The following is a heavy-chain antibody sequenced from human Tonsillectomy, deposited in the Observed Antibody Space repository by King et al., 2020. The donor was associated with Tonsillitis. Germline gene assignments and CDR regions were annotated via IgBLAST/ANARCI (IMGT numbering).Heavy chain of an antibody. D-gene: IGHD4-17*01. CDR3: ARAFSRPDYGDYDGGFDP. V-gene: IGHV1-2*02. J-gene: IGHJ5*02. CDR1: GYTFTGYY. CDR2: INPNSGGT. Sequence: VQLVQSGAEVKKPGASVKVSCKASGYTFTGYYMHWVRQAPGQGLEWMGWINPNSGGTNYAQKFLGRVTMTRDTSISTAYMELSRLRSDDTAVYYRARAFSRPDYGDYDGGFDPWGQGTLVTVSS.